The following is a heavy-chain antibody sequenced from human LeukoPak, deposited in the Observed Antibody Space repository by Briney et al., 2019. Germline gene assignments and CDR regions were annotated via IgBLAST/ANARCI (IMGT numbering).Heavy chain of an antibody. CDR3: ARHSEYSSGSGSASGYFDY. J-gene: IGHJ4*02. Sequence: PSETLSLTCSVSGGAIRSSSYYWGWIRQPPGKGLEWIGTIYYDGTTYYNPSLKSRVIISVDTSTNQFSLKLISVTAADTAVYYCARHSEYSSGSGSASGYFDYWGQGTLVTVSS. CDR2: IYYDGTT. V-gene: IGHV4-39*01. CDR1: GGAIRSSSYY. D-gene: IGHD3-10*01.